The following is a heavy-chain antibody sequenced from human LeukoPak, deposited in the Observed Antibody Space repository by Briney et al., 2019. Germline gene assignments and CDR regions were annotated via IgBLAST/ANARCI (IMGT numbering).Heavy chain of an antibody. CDR2: INPGGDYT. CDR1: GYSFRSYY. CDR3: ARGGGDFWGGYYLDDHGMDV. V-gene: IGHV1-46*01. J-gene: IGHJ6*02. Sequence: ASVKVSCKSSGYSFRSYYINWVRQAPGQGLEWMGLINPGGDYTKYARTFQGRVTMTRDTSTNTVYMELRSLRSDDTAVYYCARGGGDFWGGYYLDDHGMDVWGQGTTVTVSS. D-gene: IGHD3-3*01.